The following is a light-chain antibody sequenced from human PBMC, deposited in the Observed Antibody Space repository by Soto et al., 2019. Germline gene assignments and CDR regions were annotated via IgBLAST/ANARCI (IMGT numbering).Light chain of an antibody. CDR3: SSYAGSTLYV. J-gene: IGLJ1*01. CDR1: SSDVGGYNY. CDR2: EVS. Sequence: QSALTQPPSASGSPGQSVTISCTGTSSDVGGYNYVSWYQQHPGKAPKLMIYEVSKRPSGVPDRFSGSKSGNTASLTVSGLQAEDEADYYCSSYAGSTLYVFGTGIKVTVL. V-gene: IGLV2-8*01.